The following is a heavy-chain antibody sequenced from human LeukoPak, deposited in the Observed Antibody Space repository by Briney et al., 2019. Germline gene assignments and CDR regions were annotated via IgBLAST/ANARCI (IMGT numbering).Heavy chain of an antibody. Sequence: GGSLGLSCAASGFTFSSYAMHWVRQAPGKGLEWVAVISYDGSNKYYADSVKGRFTISRDNSKNTLYLQMNSLRAEDTAVYYCARARSWPASWFDPWGQGTLVTVSS. J-gene: IGHJ5*02. CDR2: ISYDGSNK. CDR3: ARARSWPASWFDP. V-gene: IGHV3-30*04. D-gene: IGHD6-13*01. CDR1: GFTFSSYA.